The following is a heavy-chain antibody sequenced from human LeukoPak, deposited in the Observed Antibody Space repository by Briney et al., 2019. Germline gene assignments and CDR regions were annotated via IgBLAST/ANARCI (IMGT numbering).Heavy chain of an antibody. CDR1: GFTFSSYA. CDR2: ISGSVGST. Sequence: RGSLRLSCAASGFTFSSYATSWVRHAPGEGLGWVSAISGSVGSTYYADSVKGRFTISRDNSKNTLYLQMNGLRAEDTAVYYCAKDQSLRSTTGAGVSGWFDPWGQGTLVTVSS. CDR3: AKDQSLRSTTGAGVSGWFDP. V-gene: IGHV3-23*01. D-gene: IGHD1-1*01. J-gene: IGHJ5*02.